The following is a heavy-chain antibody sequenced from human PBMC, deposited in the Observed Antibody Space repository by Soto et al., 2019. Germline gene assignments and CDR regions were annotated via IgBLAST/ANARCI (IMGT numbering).Heavy chain of an antibody. CDR2: VYWDDDN. V-gene: IGHV2-5*02. CDR3: AHGSGWLSDY. J-gene: IGHJ4*02. CDR1: GFSLTSPAVG. Sequence: QITLKESGPTLVKPTQTLTLTCTFSGFSLTSPAVGVNWIRQPPGKALEWLALVYWDDDNHYSPSLKSRLTLTKDTSENQVVLTMTNMDPVDTATYYCAHGSGWLSDYWGQGILVTVSS. D-gene: IGHD6-19*01.